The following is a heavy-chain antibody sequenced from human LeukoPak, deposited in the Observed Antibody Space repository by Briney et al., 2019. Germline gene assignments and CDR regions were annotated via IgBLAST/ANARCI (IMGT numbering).Heavy chain of an antibody. V-gene: IGHV4-59*08. CDR3: ASIGYDPDY. Sequence: PSETLSLTCTVSGVSISGYYWSWIRQPPGRGLEWIGYIFYSGSTNYNPSLKSRVTMSIDTSKNQFSLKLSSVTAADTAVYYCASIGYDPDYWGQGTLVTVSS. CDR2: IFYSGST. CDR1: GVSISGYY. J-gene: IGHJ4*02. D-gene: IGHD5-12*01.